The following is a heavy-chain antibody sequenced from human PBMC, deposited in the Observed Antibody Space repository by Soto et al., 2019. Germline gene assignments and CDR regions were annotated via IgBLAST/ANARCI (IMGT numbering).Heavy chain of an antibody. CDR3: ARGGTRWLTIGDN. V-gene: IGHV3-30-3*01. D-gene: IGHD3-10*01. J-gene: IGHJ4*02. Sequence: GGSLRLSCAASGFTFSPYAMHWVRQAPGKGLEWVAILSYDGSTKYYADSVKGRFTTSRDNSKNRLFLQMNSLRVEDTAVYYCARGGTRWLTIGDNWGQGTLVTVSS. CDR2: LSYDGSTK. CDR1: GFTFSPYA.